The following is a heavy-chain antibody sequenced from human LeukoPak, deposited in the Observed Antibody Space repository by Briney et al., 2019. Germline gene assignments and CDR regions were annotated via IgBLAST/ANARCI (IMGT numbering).Heavy chain of an antibody. CDR1: GYTFTSYG. Sequence: ASVKVSCKASGYTFTSYGISWVRQAPGQGLEWMGWISAYNGNTNYAQKLQGRVTMTTDTSTSTAYMELRSLRSDDTAVYYCARDSTPIVATISSWFDPWGQGTLVTVSS. CDR2: ISAYNGNT. V-gene: IGHV1-18*01. D-gene: IGHD5-12*01. J-gene: IGHJ5*02. CDR3: ARDSTPIVATISSWFDP.